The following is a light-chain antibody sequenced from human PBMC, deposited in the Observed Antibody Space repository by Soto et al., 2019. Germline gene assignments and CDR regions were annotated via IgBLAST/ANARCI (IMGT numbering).Light chain of an antibody. CDR3: QSSASSLSGAI. Sequence: QSVLTQPPSVSGAPGQRVTISCTGGRSNIGEGYDVHWYQQLLGTAPKRLVYGNSNRPSGVPGRFSGSKSGPSGSLASTGLQAEDEADYYGQSSASSLSGAIFGGGTQLTVL. CDR2: GNS. J-gene: IGLJ2*01. V-gene: IGLV1-40*01. CDR1: RSNIGEGYD.